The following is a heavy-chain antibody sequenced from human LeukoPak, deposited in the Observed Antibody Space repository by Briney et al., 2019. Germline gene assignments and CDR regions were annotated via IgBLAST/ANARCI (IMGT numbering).Heavy chain of an antibody. Sequence: GASVKVSCKASGYTFTDYYIHWVRQAPGQGLEWMGWINPNSGGTNYAQKFQGRVTMTRDTSLRTAYMDLSRLRSDDTAVYYCARSYGSGSFQPYYFYYMDVWGKGTTVTISS. D-gene: IGHD3-10*01. V-gene: IGHV1-2*02. CDR3: ARSYGSGSFQPYYFYYMDV. J-gene: IGHJ6*03. CDR1: GYTFTDYY. CDR2: INPNSGGT.